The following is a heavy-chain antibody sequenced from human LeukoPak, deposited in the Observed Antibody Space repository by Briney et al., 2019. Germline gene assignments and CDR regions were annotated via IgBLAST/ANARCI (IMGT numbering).Heavy chain of an antibody. CDR1: GGSISSGDYY. Sequence: PSQTLSLTCTVSGGSISSGDYYWSWIRQPPGKGLEWIGYIYYSGSTNYNPSLKSRVTISVDTSKNQFSLKLSSVTAADTAVYYCARGATWDSSGYAHAYWGQGTLVTVSS. J-gene: IGHJ4*02. V-gene: IGHV4-61*08. D-gene: IGHD3-22*01. CDR3: ARGATWDSSGYAHAY. CDR2: IYYSGST.